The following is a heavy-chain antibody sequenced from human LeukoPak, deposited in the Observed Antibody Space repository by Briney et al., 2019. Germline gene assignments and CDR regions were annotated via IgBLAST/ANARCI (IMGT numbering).Heavy chain of an antibody. CDR1: GFTFSSYE. V-gene: IGHV3-48*03. CDR3: ARSSGSYRPMGY. D-gene: IGHD3-22*01. J-gene: IGHJ4*02. Sequence: PGGSLRLSCAASGFTFSSYEMNWVRQAPGEGLQWISHIDSTDTIHYADSVKGRFTISRDNAKNSLYLQMNSLRAEDTAVYYCARSSGSYRPMGYWGQGTLVTVSS. CDR2: IDSTDTI.